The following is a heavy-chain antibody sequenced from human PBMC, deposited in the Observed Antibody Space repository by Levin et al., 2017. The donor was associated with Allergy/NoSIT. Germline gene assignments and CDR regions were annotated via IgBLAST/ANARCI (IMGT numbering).Heavy chain of an antibody. Sequence: GGSLRLSCAASGFTFSTYTMSWVRQAPGKGLEWISSITSNTYYPDSVKGRFTISRDNSKSTLYLQMNSLRVEDTAIYFCAREKDRNCGGDCYFFDYWGQGTLVTVSS. CDR1: GFTFSTYT. CDR2: ITSNT. D-gene: IGHD2-21*02. V-gene: IGHV3-23*01. CDR3: AREKDRNCGGDCYFFDY. J-gene: IGHJ4*02.